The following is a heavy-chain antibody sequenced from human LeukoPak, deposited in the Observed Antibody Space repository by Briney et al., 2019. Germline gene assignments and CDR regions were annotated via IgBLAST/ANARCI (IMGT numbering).Heavy chain of an antibody. CDR2: INHSGST. V-gene: IGHV4-34*01. Sequence: SETLSLTCAVYGGSFSGYFWSWIRQPPGKGLEWIGEINHSGSTNYNPSLKSRVTISVDTSKKQFSLKLSSVTAADTAVYYCARRAGSGSRFTHYYYYYYMDVWGKGTTVTISS. CDR1: GGSFSGYF. D-gene: IGHD3-10*01. J-gene: IGHJ6*03. CDR3: ARRAGSGSRFTHYYYYYYMDV.